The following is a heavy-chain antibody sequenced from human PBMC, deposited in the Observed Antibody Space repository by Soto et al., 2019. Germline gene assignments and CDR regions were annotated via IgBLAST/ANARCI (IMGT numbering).Heavy chain of an antibody. D-gene: IGHD4-17*01. V-gene: IGHV3-7*03. Sequence: GGSLRLACAGSGLTFRNDWLSWVRQAPGRGLEWVANINQDGSERYYVDSVRGRFTISRDNVENSLYLQLNSLRPEDTAVYYCAVYGYGVSAAAYWGQGTLVTVSS. CDR3: AVYGYGVSAAAY. CDR1: GLTFRNDW. J-gene: IGHJ4*02. CDR2: INQDGSER.